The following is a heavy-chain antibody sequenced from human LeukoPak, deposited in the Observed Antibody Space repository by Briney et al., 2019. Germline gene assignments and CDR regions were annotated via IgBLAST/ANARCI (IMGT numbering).Heavy chain of an antibody. D-gene: IGHD1-26*01. CDR2: IIPIFGTA. V-gene: IGHV1-69*05. J-gene: IGHJ5*02. CDR1: GGTFSSYA. CDR3: ARTAPYYSGSYHGWFDP. Sequence: GASVKVSCKASGGTFSSYAISWVRQAPGQGLEWMGGIIPIFGTANYAQKFQGRVTITTDESTSTAYMELSSLRSEDTAVYYCARTAPYYSGSYHGWFDPWGQGTLATVSS.